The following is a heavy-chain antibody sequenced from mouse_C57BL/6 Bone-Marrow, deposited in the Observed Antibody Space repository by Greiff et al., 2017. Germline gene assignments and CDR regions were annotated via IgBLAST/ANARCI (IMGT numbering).Heavy chain of an antibody. Sequence: VKLQQPGAELVKPGASVKVSCKASGYTFTSYWMHWVKQRPGQGLEWIGRIHPSDSDTNYNQKFKGKATLTVDKSSSTAYMQLSSLTSEDSAVYYCATPYYYGSSPAWFAYWGQGTLVTVSA. J-gene: IGHJ3*01. D-gene: IGHD1-1*01. CDR3: ATPYYYGSSPAWFAY. CDR1: GYTFTSYW. CDR2: IHPSDSDT. V-gene: IGHV1-74*01.